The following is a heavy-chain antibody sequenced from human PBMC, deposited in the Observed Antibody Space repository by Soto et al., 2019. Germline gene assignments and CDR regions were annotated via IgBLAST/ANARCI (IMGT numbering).Heavy chain of an antibody. CDR1: GFTFGSYG. Sequence: QVQLVESGGGVVQTGRSLRLSCAASGFTFGSYGMHWVRQAPGKGLEWVAVIWYDGSNKYYADSVKGRFTISRDNSKNTLYLQMNSLRAEDTAVYYCARTASAAPYYFDYWGQGTLVTVSS. V-gene: IGHV3-33*01. CDR2: IWYDGSNK. CDR3: ARTASAAPYYFDY. D-gene: IGHD2-2*01. J-gene: IGHJ4*02.